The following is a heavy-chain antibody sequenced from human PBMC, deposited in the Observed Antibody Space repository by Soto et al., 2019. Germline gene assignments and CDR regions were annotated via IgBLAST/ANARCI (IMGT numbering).Heavy chain of an antibody. CDR3: ARVPRDCSSTSCGGYYYYGMDG. D-gene: IGHD2-2*01. V-gene: IGHV4-30-4*01. J-gene: IGHJ6*02. Sequence: SETLSLACTVSGGSISSGYYYWSWIREPPGKGLEWIGYIYYSGSTYYNPSLKSRVTISVGTSKNQFSLKLSSVTAADTAVYYCARVPRDCSSTSCGGYYYYGMDGWGQGTTVTVSS. CDR1: GGSISSGYYY. CDR2: IYYSGST.